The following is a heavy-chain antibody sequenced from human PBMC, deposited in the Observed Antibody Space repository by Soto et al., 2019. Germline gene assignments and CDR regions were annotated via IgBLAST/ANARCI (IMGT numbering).Heavy chain of an antibody. D-gene: IGHD6-19*01. Sequence: TLSLTCAVYGGSFSGYYWSWIRQPPGKGLEWIGEINHSGSTNYNPSLKSRVTISVYTSKNQFSLKLSSVTAADTAVYYCASGSVAGKQYFDYWGQGTQVTVSS. J-gene: IGHJ4*02. CDR3: ASGSVAGKQYFDY. V-gene: IGHV4-34*09. CDR2: INHSGST. CDR1: GGSFSGYY.